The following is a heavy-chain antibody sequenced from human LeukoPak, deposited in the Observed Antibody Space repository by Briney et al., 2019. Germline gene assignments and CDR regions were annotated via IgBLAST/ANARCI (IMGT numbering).Heavy chain of an antibody. CDR3: TTSGYSSGWPPASYFDL. V-gene: IGHV3-15*01. Sequence: GGALKLSFAAPGITFSNAWMSWVRQAPGKGPEWVGRIKRQTDGATIDYAAPVKGRFTISRDDSKNTLYLQMNSLRTEDTAVYYCTTSGYSSGWPPASYFDLWGRGTLVTVSS. J-gene: IGHJ2*01. CDR2: IKRQTDGATI. D-gene: IGHD6-19*01. CDR1: GITFSNAW.